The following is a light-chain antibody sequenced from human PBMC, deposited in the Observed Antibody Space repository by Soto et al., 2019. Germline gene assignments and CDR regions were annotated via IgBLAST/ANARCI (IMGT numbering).Light chain of an antibody. CDR2: GAS. J-gene: IGKJ2*01. Sequence: EIVMTQSPATLSVSPGERATLSCRASQSVTSNLAWYQQKLGRAPRLLIYGASTRATGIPARFSGSGSGTEFTLTISNLQSEDFALYYCQHYFNWPYTFGQGTKVDIK. CDR3: QHYFNWPYT. CDR1: QSVTSN. V-gene: IGKV3-15*01.